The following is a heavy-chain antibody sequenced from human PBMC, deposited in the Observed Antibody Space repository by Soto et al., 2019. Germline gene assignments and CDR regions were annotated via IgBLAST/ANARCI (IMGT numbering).Heavy chain of an antibody. Sequence: GGSLRLSCAASGLSVSTNYMTWVRQAPGKGLEWASLIFAGGRTYYADSEKGRFTISRDNSKNTLYLQMNSLSAEDTGVYYCARERIAAGGTHDAIDIWGQGTMVTVSS. V-gene: IGHV3-53*01. CDR3: ARERIAAGGTHDAIDI. J-gene: IGHJ3*02. D-gene: IGHD6-13*01. CDR1: GLSVSTNY. CDR2: IFAGGRT.